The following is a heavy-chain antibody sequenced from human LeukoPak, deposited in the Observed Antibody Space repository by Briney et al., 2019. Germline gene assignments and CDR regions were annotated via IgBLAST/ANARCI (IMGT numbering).Heavy chain of an antibody. CDR2: IYYSGST. V-gene: IGHV4-59*06. J-gene: IGHJ3*02. D-gene: IGHD3-22*01. Sequence: HSETLSLTCTVSGGSISSYYWSWIRQHPGKGLEWIGYIYYSGSTYYNPSLKSRVTISVDTSKNQFSLKLSSVTAADTAVYYCARGEVVVITRVFDAFDIWGQGTMVTVSS. CDR1: GGSISSYY. CDR3: ARGEVVVITRVFDAFDI.